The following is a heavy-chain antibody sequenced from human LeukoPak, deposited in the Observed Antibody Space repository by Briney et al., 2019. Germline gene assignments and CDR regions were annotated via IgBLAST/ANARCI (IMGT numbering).Heavy chain of an antibody. V-gene: IGHV3-30-3*01. D-gene: IGHD6-13*01. J-gene: IGHJ4*02. CDR1: GFTFSSYA. CDR3: ASPLAPRIAAAGSGY. CDR2: ISYDGSNK. Sequence: GGSLRLSCAASGFTFSSYAMHWVRQAPGKGLEWVAVISYDGSNKYYADSVKGRFTISRDNSKNTLYLQMNSLRAEDTAVYYCASPLAPRIAAAGSGYWGQGTLVTVSS.